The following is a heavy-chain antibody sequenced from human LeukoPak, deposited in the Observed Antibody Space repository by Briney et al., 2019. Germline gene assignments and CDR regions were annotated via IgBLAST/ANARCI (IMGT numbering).Heavy chain of an antibody. V-gene: IGHV3-7*01. J-gene: IGHJ6*03. Sequence: PGGSLRLSCAASGFTFSSYWMSWVRQAPGKGLECVANIKKDGSEKYYVDSVKGRFTISRDSAKNSLYLQMNSLRAEDTAVYYCVRDREGASYSPAIHYYYYMDVWGKGTTVTVSS. CDR1: GFTFSSYW. CDR2: IKKDGSEK. D-gene: IGHD1-26*01. CDR3: VRDREGASYSPAIHYYYYMDV.